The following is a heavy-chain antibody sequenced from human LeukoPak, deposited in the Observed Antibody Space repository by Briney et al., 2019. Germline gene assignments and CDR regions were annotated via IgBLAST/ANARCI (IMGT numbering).Heavy chain of an antibody. J-gene: IGHJ6*04. V-gene: IGHV1-24*01. CDR2: FDPENGKT. Sequence: ASVKVSCKVSGYTLTELSMHWVRQAPGKGLEWMGGFDPENGKTIYAQKFQGRVTMTEDTSTDTAYMELSSLRSEDTALYYCATLTPDYSNPLHYYHGMDVWGKGTTVTVSS. D-gene: IGHD4-11*01. CDR3: ATLTPDYSNPLHYYHGMDV. CDR1: GYTLTELS.